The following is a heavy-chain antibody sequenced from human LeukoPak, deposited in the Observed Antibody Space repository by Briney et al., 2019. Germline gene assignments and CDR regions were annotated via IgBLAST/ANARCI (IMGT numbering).Heavy chain of an antibody. V-gene: IGHV4-39*01. D-gene: IGHD5-18*01. Sequence: KSSETLSLTCTVSGGSISSSSDYWGWIRQPPGKGLEWIGNIYYSGNTFYNPSLKSRVTISVDTSKNQFSLKLTSVTAADTAVYFCARVPTAMVTFDYWGQGTLVTVSS. CDR2: IYYSGNT. CDR3: ARVPTAMVTFDY. J-gene: IGHJ4*02. CDR1: GGSISSSSDY.